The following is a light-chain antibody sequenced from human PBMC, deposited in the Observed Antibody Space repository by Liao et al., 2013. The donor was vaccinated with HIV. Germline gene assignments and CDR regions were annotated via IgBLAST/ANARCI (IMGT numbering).Light chain of an antibody. CDR1: TLGDKS. Sequence: SYELTQPPSVSVSPGQTASITCSGHTLGDKSPSWYQQRPGQPPVLVIYQGTKRPSGIPERFSGSNSGNTATLTISGTQAMDEADYYCQAWDSTIAYVFGTGTKVSVL. V-gene: IGLV3-1*01. CDR3: QAWDSTIAYV. J-gene: IGLJ1*01. CDR2: QGT.